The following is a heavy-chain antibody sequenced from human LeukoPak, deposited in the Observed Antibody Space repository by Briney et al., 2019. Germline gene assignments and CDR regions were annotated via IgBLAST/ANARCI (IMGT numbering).Heavy chain of an antibody. D-gene: IGHD3-10*01. CDR2: IIPIFGTA. Sequence: SVKVSCKASGGTFSSYAISWVRQAPGQGLEWMGGIIPIFGTANYAQKFQGRVTITTDESTSTAYMELSSLRSEDTAVYYCARVVGSGSYSDYWGQGTLVTVSS. CDR1: GGTFSSYA. J-gene: IGHJ4*02. V-gene: IGHV1-69*05. CDR3: ARVVGSGSYSDY.